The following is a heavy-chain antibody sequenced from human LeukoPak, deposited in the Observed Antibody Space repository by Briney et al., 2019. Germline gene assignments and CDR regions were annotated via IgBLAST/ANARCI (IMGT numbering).Heavy chain of an antibody. CDR1: GFTFRDYY. CDR3: ARAVAGYELDY. V-gene: IGHV3-11*05. D-gene: IGHD6-19*01. J-gene: IGHJ4*02. Sequence: PGGSLRLSCAASGFTFRDYYMTWIRQAPGKGLEWVTYISSSSSYTNYADFVKGRFTISRDNAKNSLYLQMNSLRAEDTAVYYCARAVAGYELDYWGQGTLVTVSS. CDR2: ISSSSSYT.